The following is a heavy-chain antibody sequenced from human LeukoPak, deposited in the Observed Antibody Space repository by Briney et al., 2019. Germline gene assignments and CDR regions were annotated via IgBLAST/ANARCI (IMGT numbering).Heavy chain of an antibody. J-gene: IGHJ4*02. D-gene: IGHD5-12*01. CDR1: GFPFSNYA. Sequence: GGSLRLSCAASGFPFSNYAMSWVRQVPGKGLEWVSGISAGGASTYYADSVKGRFTISRDNSKNTLYLQMSSLGAADTAVYYCAKDRLGYSGARGFDWWGQGTLVTVSS. V-gene: IGHV3-23*01. CDR2: ISAGGAST. CDR3: AKDRLGYSGARGFDW.